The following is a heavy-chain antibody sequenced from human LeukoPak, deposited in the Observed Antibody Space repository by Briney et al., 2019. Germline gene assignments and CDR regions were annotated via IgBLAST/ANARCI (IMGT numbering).Heavy chain of an antibody. J-gene: IGHJ4*02. V-gene: IGHV3-21*01. Sequence: GGSLRLSCAASGFTFRSYSMNWVRQAPGKGLEWISSMSSSSSYIHYADSVKGRFTISRDNAKNSMYLQMNSLRAEDTAVYYCARDRVAEGAYFDYWGQGTLVTVSS. CDR1: GFTFRSYS. CDR3: ARDRVAEGAYFDY. D-gene: IGHD6-13*01. CDR2: MSSSSSYI.